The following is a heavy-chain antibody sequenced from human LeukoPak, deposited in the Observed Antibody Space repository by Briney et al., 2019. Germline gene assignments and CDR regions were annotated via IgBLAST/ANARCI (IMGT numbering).Heavy chain of an antibody. J-gene: IGHJ5*02. CDR2: INPNSGGT. Sequence: GASVKVSCKASGYTFTGYYMHWVRQAPGQGLEWMGWINPNSGGTNYAQKFQGRVTMTRDTSISTAYMELSRLRSDDTAVYYCARGYCRGGNCYSPPLSLNWFDPWGQGTLVTVSS. D-gene: IGHD2-15*01. CDR1: GYTFTGYY. V-gene: IGHV1-2*02. CDR3: ARGYCRGGNCYSPPLSLNWFDP.